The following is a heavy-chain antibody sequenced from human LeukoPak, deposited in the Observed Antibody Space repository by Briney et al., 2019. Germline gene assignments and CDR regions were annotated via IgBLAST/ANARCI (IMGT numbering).Heavy chain of an antibody. CDR3: ARDGVGSSSWTLNWFDP. J-gene: IGHJ5*02. CDR1: GFTFSSYE. D-gene: IGHD6-13*01. Sequence: GGSLRLSCAASGFTFSSYEMNWVRQAPGKGLEWVSYIRSSGSTIYYADSVKGRFTISRDNAKNSLYLQMNSLRAEDTAVYYCARDGVGSSSWTLNWFDPWGQGTLLTVSS. V-gene: IGHV3-48*03. CDR2: IRSSGSTI.